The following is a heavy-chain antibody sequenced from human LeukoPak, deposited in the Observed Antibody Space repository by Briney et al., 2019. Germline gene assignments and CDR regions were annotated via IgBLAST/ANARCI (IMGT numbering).Heavy chain of an antibody. D-gene: IGHD2-2*01. V-gene: IGHV1-24*01. CDR1: GYTLTELS. CDR2: FDPEDGET. CDR3: ATPGREYQLLLYAFDI. Sequence: ASVKVSFKVSGYTLTELSMHWVRQAPGKGLEWMGGFDPEDGETIYAQKFQGRVTMTEDTSTDTAYKELSSLRSEDTAVYYCATPGREYQLLLYAFDIWGQGTMVTVSS. J-gene: IGHJ3*02.